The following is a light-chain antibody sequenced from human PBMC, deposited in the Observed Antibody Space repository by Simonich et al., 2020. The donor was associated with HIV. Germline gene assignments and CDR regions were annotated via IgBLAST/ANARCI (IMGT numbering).Light chain of an antibody. Sequence: EIVMTQSPATLSVSPGERATLSCRTSQSVSSNFAWYQQKPGQAPRLLIYGASTRATGIPARCSGSGSGTEFTRTISSLQSEDFAVYYCQHYNNWPPWTFGQGTRVEIK. V-gene: IGKV3-15*01. J-gene: IGKJ1*01. CDR3: QHYNNWPPWT. CDR1: QSVSSN. CDR2: GAS.